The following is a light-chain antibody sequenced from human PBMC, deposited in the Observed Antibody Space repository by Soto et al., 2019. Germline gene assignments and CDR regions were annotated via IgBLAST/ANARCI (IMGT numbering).Light chain of an antibody. V-gene: IGLV1-40*01. J-gene: IGLJ1*01. CDR1: SSNIGAGYD. CDR2: GNS. CDR3: QSYDSRLSGYV. Sequence: QAVVTQPPSVSGAPGQRVTISCTGSSSNIGAGYDVHWYQQLPGTAPKLLIYGNSNRPSGVPDRFSGSKSGTSASLAITGRQAEDEADYYCQSYDSRLSGYVFGTGTKLTVL.